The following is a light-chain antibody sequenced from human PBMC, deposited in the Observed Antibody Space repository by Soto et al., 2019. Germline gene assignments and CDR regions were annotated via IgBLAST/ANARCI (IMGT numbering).Light chain of an antibody. CDR2: EVT. CDR3: CSYAGGSTLL. CDR1: SSDVGSYNI. J-gene: IGLJ2*01. Sequence: QSALTQPASVSGSPGQSITISCTGTSSDVGSYNIVSWYQQHPGKAPKLMIYEVTKRPSGVSNRFSGSKSGNTASLTVSGLQAEDEADYYCCSYAGGSTLLFGGGTQLTVL. V-gene: IGLV2-23*01.